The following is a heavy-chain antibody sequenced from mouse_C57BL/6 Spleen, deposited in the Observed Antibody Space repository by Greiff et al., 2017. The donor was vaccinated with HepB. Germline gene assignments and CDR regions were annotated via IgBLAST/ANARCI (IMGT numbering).Heavy chain of an antibody. D-gene: IGHD2-3*01. Sequence: VRLQQSGAELVKPGASVKMSCKASGYTFTSYWITWVKQRPGQGLEWIGDIYPGSGSTNYNEKFKSKATLTVDTSSSTAYMQLSSLTSEDSAVYYCARYDGYHYYAMDYWGQGTSVTVSS. CDR3: ARYDGYHYYAMDY. V-gene: IGHV1-55*01. J-gene: IGHJ4*01. CDR1: GYTFTSYW. CDR2: IYPGSGST.